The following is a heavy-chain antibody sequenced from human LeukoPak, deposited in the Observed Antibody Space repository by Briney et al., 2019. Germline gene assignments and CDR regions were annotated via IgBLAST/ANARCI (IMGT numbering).Heavy chain of an antibody. J-gene: IGHJ4*02. CDR1: GGSISSNY. V-gene: IGHV4-59*01. D-gene: IGHD3-22*01. CDR3: ARDRSSGYFDY. Sequence: SETLSLTCTVSGGSISSNYWSWIRQPPGKGLEWIGYIYYSGSTNYNPSLKSRVTISVDTSKNQFSLKLSSVTAADTAVYYCARDRSSGYFDYWGQGTLVTVSS. CDR2: IYYSGST.